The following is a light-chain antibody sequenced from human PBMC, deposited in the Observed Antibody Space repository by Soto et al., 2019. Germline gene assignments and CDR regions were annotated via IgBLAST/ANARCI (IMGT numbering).Light chain of an antibody. Sequence: VMTQSPATLSVSPGERATLSCRASQSPGSNLAWYQQKPGQAPRLLIYVASTRATGIPARFSGSGSGTEFTLTINSLQSEDFAVYYCQQYNNWPITFGQGTRLEIK. J-gene: IGKJ5*01. CDR3: QQYNNWPIT. CDR1: QSPGSN. V-gene: IGKV3-15*01. CDR2: VAS.